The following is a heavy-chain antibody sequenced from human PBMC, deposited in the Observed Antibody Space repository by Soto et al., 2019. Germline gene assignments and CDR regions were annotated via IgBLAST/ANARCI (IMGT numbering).Heavy chain of an antibody. CDR2: INPNSGGT. CDR3: ARDRPGSFTIFGVVTKEYYYYGMDV. V-gene: IGHV1-2*02. J-gene: IGHJ6*02. D-gene: IGHD3-3*01. Sequence: VASVKVSCKAPGYTFTGYDMHWVRQAPGQGLEWMGWINPNSGGTNYAQKFQGGVTMTRDTSISTAYMELSRLRPDDTAVYYCARDRPGSFTIFGVVTKEYYYYGMDVWGQGTTVTVSS. CDR1: GYTFTGYD.